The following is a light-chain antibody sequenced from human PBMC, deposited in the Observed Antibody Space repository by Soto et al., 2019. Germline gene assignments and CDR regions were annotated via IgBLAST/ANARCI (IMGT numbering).Light chain of an antibody. CDR3: QHYGGMWT. Sequence: DIQLTQSPSFLSPSIGESITITCRASQVISTSLAWYQVKPGKAPKLLIYAASTLESGVPSRFSGSGSGTEFILTISSLQPDDFASYCCQHYGGMWTFGQGTKVDIK. CDR1: QVISTS. V-gene: IGKV1-9*01. CDR2: AAS. J-gene: IGKJ1*01.